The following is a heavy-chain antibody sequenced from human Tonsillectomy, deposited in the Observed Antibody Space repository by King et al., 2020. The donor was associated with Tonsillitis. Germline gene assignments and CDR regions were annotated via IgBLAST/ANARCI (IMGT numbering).Heavy chain of an antibody. V-gene: IGHV4-39*01. CDR3: ARGDSGLWNWFDP. CDR2: IYYSGST. J-gene: IGHJ5*02. CDR1: GGHISSSSYY. D-gene: IGHD3-10*01. Sequence: QLQESGPGLVKPSETLSLTCTVSGGHISSSSYYWGWIRQPPGKGLEWIGSIYYSGSTYYNPSLKSRVPISVDTSKNQFSLKLSSVTAADTAVYYCARGDSGLWNWFDPWGQGTLVTVSS.